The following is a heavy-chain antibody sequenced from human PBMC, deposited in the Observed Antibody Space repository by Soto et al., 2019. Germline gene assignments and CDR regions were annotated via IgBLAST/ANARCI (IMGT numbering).Heavy chain of an antibody. D-gene: IGHD4-17*01. CDR1: GGSISSGGYS. V-gene: IGHV4-30-2*01. CDR2: IYHSGST. J-gene: IGHJ5*02. Sequence: QLQLQESGSGLVKPSQTLSLTCAVSGGSISSGGYSWSWIRQPPGKGLDWIGYIYHSGSTYYNPSLESRVNISVDRSKNQFSLKLSSVTAADTAVYYCARARPATVSWFDPWGQGTLVTVSS. CDR3: ARARPATVSWFDP.